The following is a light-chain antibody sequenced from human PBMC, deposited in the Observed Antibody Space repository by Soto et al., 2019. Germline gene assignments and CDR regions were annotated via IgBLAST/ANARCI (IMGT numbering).Light chain of an antibody. CDR3: QQYGSSPYT. J-gene: IGKJ2*01. CDR1: QSVSSSY. V-gene: IGKV3-20*01. Sequence: EIVLTQSPGTLSLSPGERATLSCRASQSVSSSYLAWYQQKPGQAPRLLIYGASSRATGIPDRFSGSGSGTDFTLTISRREPEDFAVYSCQQYGSSPYTVGQGTKLESK. CDR2: GAS.